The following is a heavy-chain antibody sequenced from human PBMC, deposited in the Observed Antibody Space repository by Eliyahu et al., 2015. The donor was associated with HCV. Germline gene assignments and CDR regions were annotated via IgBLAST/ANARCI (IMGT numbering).Heavy chain of an antibody. CDR3: ARTETLKGGVDFWSGYPFDY. Sequence: QVTLRESGPALVKPTQTLTLTCTFSGFSLSTSGMCVSWIRQPPGKALEWLALIDWDDDKYYSTSLKTRLTISKDTSKNQVVLTMTNMDPVDTATYYCARTETLKGGVDFWSGYPFDYWGQGTLVTVSS. CDR2: IDWDDDK. J-gene: IGHJ4*02. CDR1: GFSLSTSGMC. V-gene: IGHV2-70*01. D-gene: IGHD3-3*01.